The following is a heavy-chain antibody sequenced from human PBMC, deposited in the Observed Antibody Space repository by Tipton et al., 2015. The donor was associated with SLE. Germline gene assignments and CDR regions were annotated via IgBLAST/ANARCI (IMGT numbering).Heavy chain of an antibody. J-gene: IGHJ4*02. V-gene: IGHV4-39*02. CDR3: ASEYSGYDYRTFDH. Sequence: TLSLTCTVSGGSIRSSRHFWGWIRQPPGKGLDWIGVLYYSGNTYYNPSLKSRVTISVDTSKSQFSLTLRSVTAAATAVYYCASEYSGYDYRTFDHWGQGTLVTVSS. CDR1: GGSIRSSRHF. CDR2: LYYSGNT. D-gene: IGHD5-12*01.